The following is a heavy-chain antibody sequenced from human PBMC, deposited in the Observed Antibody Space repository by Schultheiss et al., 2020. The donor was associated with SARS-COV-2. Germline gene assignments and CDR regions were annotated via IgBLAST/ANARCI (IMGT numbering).Heavy chain of an antibody. D-gene: IGHD3-22*01. CDR1: GYTFTSYD. CDR3: ARGTYYYDSSGYYYFDY. J-gene: IGHJ4*02. CDR2: MNPNSGNT. Sequence: ASVKVSCKASGYTFTSYDINWVRQATGQGLEWMGWMNPNSGNTGYAQKFQGRVTMTTDTSTSTAYMELRSLRSDDTAVYYCARGTYYYDSSGYYYFDYWGQGTLVTVSS. V-gene: IGHV1-8*01.